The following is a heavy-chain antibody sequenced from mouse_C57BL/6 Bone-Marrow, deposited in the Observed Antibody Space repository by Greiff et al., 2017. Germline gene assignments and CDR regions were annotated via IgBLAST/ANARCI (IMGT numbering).Heavy chain of an antibody. CDR3: ARRVYYDYDGFAY. CDR2: ISSGGSYT. D-gene: IGHD2-4*01. V-gene: IGHV5-6*02. CDR1: GFTFSSYG. Sequence: EVKLMESGGDLVKPGGSLKLSCAASGFTFSSYGMSWVRQTPDKRLEWVATISSGGSYTYYTDSVKGRFTISRDNTKNTLYLQMSSLKSEDTAMYYCARRVYYDYDGFAYWGQGSLVTVSA. J-gene: IGHJ3*01.